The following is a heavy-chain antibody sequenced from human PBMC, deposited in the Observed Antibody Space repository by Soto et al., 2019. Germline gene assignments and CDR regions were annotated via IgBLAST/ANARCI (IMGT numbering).Heavy chain of an antibody. CDR1: GGSISSTNW. CDR3: ARDKITGLFDY. J-gene: IGHJ4*02. D-gene: IGHD2-8*02. V-gene: IGHV4-4*02. Sequence: SETLSLTCAVSGGSISSTNWWSWVRQPPGKGLEWIGEIYHSGSTNYNPSLKSRVTISVDKSKNQFSLKLTSVTAADTAVYYCARDKITGLFDYWGQGTLVTVSS. CDR2: IYHSGST.